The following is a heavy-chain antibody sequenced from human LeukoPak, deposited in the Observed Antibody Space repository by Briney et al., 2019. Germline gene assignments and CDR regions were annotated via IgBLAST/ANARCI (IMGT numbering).Heavy chain of an antibody. Sequence: SQTLSLTCTVSGGSISSGGYYWSWIRQHPGKGLEGIGYIYDSGSTYYNPSLKSRVTISVDTSKNQFSLKLSPVTAADTAVYYCARNLYYDILTGYYTLNWFDPWGQGTLVTVSS. V-gene: IGHV4-31*03. CDR3: ARNLYYDILTGYYTLNWFDP. CDR2: IYDSGST. J-gene: IGHJ5*02. CDR1: GGSISSGGYY. D-gene: IGHD3-9*01.